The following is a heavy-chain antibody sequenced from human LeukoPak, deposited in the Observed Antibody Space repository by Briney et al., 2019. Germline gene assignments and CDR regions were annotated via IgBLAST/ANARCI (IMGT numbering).Heavy chain of an antibody. J-gene: IGHJ6*03. Sequence: GGSLRLSCAASGFTFSSYGMHWVRQAPGKGLEWVSRINSDGSSTEYADAVKGRFTISRDNTKNTLSLQMNSLRAEDTAIYYCARDGNAECYRWCHYYYMDVWGKGTTVTVSS. V-gene: IGHV3-74*01. CDR3: ARDGNAECYRWCHYYYMDV. CDR2: INSDGSST. D-gene: IGHD2-8*01. CDR1: GFTFSSYG.